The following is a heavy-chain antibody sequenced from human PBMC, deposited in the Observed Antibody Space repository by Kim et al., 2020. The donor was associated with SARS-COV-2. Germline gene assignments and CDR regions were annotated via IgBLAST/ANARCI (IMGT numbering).Heavy chain of an antibody. CDR3: TTQLLWFGELIDY. CDR2: IRSKAYGGTT. J-gene: IGHJ4*02. V-gene: IGHV3-49*04. CDR1: GFTFGDYA. Sequence: GGSLRLSCTASGFTFGDYAMSWVRQAPGKGLEWVGFIRSKAYGGTTEYAASVKGRVTISRDDSKSIAYLQMNSLKTEDTAVYYCTTQLLWFGELIDYWGQGTLVTVSS. D-gene: IGHD3-10*01.